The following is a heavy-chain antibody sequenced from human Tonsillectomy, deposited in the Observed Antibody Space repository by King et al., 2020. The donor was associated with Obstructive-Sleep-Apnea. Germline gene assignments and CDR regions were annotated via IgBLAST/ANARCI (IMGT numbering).Heavy chain of an antibody. CDR3: ARDRIILWFGYMDV. D-gene: IGHD3-10*01. CDR1: GFTFSSYA. CDR2: ISYDGSNK. V-gene: IGHV3-30*04. J-gene: IGHJ6*02. Sequence: QLVQSGGGVVQPGRSLRLSCAASGFTFSSYAMHWVRQAPGKGLEWVAVISYDGSNKYYADSVKGRFTISRDNSKNTLYLQMNSLRAEDTAVYYCARDRIILWFGYMDVWGQGTTVTVSS.